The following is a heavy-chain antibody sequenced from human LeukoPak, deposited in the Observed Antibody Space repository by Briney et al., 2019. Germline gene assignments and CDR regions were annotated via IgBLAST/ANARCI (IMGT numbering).Heavy chain of an antibody. CDR2: IQYDGSNK. J-gene: IGHJ4*02. CDR1: GFTFSNYD. V-gene: IGHV3-30*02. D-gene: IGHD1-26*01. Sequence: PGGSLRLSCAASGFTFSNYDMHWVRQAPGKGLEWVAIIQYDGSNKYYADSVKGRFTISRDNSKNTLFLQMNSLRAEDTAVYYCAKDPSGNYYFEYWGQGTLVTVSS. CDR3: AKDPSGNYYFEY.